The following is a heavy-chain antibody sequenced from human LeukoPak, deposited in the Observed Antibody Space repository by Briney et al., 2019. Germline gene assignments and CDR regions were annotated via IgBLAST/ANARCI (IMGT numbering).Heavy chain of an antibody. V-gene: IGHV3-21*01. CDR2: ISSSSRYR. CDR3: ASPYRSPRTLAGILSQYYYMDV. D-gene: IGHD1-1*01. Sequence: PGGALRLCCAAYVFKFSSQRMNWVRQAPGKGLEWDSSISSSSRYRYYEDSVKGRFTISRDKAKNSLYLQMNSLRAEDTAVYYCASPYRSPRTLAGILSQYYYMDVWGKGTTVTVSS. J-gene: IGHJ6*03. CDR1: VFKFSSQR.